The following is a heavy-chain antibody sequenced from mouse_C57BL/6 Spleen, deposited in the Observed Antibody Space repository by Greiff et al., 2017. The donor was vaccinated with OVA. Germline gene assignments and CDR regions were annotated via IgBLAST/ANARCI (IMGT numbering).Heavy chain of an antibody. V-gene: IGHV3-6*01. CDR3: ARESPDYFDY. Sequence: EVKLVESGPGLVKPSQSLSLTCSVTGYSITSGYYWNWIRQFPGNKLEWMGYISYDGSNNYNPSLKNRISITRDTSKNQFFLKLNSVTTEDTATYYCARESPDYFDYWGQGTTLTVSS. J-gene: IGHJ2*01. CDR1: GYSITSGYY. CDR2: ISYDGSN.